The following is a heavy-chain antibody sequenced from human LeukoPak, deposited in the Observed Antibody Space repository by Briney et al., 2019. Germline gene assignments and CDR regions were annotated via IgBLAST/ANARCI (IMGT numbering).Heavy chain of an antibody. D-gene: IGHD3-22*01. J-gene: IGHJ3*02. CDR3: ARDHYYDSSGYIPAGDAFDI. CDR1: GFTFSSNT. Sequence: PGGSLRLSCAASGFTFSSNTMNWVRQAPGKGLEWVSSISSSSSYIYYADSVKGRFIISRDNAKNSLYLQMNSLRAEDTAVYYCARDHYYDSSGYIPAGDAFDIWGQGTMVTVSS. V-gene: IGHV3-21*01. CDR2: ISSSSSYI.